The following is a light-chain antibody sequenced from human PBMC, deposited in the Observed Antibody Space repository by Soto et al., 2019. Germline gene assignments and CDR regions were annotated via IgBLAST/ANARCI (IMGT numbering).Light chain of an antibody. CDR3: MQGTHWPIT. Sequence: VVMTQSPLSLPVTLGQPSSISCRSNQSLLHSHGIAYFSCFHHRPGLSPRRLIYKVSNRDSGVPDRFRDSVSGTDFALKNSRVEAEDVGVYHRMQGTHWPITFGQGTRLEIK. CDR1: QSLLHSHGIAY. CDR2: KVS. V-gene: IGKV2-30*02. J-gene: IGKJ5*01.